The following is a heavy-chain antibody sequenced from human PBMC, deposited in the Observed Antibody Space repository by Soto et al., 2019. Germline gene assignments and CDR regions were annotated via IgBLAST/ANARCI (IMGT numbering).Heavy chain of an antibody. Sequence: QVQLVESGGGVVQPGRSLRLSCAASGFTFSSYAMHWVRQAPGKGLEWVAVISYDGSNKYYADSVKGRFTISRDNSKNTLYLQMISLRAEDTAVYYCARVKAAAGTSEFDYWGQGTLVTVSS. D-gene: IGHD6-13*01. J-gene: IGHJ4*02. V-gene: IGHV3-30-3*01. CDR3: ARVKAAAGTSEFDY. CDR1: GFTFSSYA. CDR2: ISYDGSNK.